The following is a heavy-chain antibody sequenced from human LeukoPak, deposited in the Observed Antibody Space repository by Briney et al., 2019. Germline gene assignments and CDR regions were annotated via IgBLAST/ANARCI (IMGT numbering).Heavy chain of an antibody. V-gene: IGHV3-15*01. CDR2: IKRKADGRTT. J-gene: IGHJ4*02. D-gene: IGHD4-17*01. CDR3: ATTAGAVDY. Sequence: EGSLRLSCAASGFTFSNAWMSWVRQAPGKGLEWVGRIKRKADGRTTDYAAPVKGRFTISRDDSKNTLYLQMNSLKTEDTALDCCATTAGAVDYWGQGTLVAVSA. CDR1: GFTFSNAW.